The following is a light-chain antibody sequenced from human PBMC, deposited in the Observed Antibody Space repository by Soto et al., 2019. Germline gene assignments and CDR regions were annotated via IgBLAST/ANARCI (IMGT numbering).Light chain of an antibody. CDR2: GAS. Sequence: EIVLTQSPGTLSLSPVERVTLSCRASQSVGSSRLAWYQQKPGQAPRLLIYGASSRATGIPDRFGGSGSGTDFTLTISRLEPEDFALYYCQQYATSPWTFGQGTKVDIK. CDR3: QQYATSPWT. J-gene: IGKJ1*01. V-gene: IGKV3-20*01. CDR1: QSVGSSR.